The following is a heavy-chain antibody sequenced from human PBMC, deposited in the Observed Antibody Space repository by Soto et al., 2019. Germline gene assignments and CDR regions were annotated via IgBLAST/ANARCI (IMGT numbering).Heavy chain of an antibody. V-gene: IGHV4-59*01. Sequence: SETLSLTCTVSGGSISSYYWSWIRQPPGKGLEWIGYIYYSGSTNYNPSLKSRVTISVDTSKNQFSLKLSSVTAADTAVYYCARATVTTEDFQHWGQGTLVTVSS. CDR1: GGSISSYY. J-gene: IGHJ1*01. D-gene: IGHD4-17*01. CDR2: IYYSGST. CDR3: ARATVTTEDFQH.